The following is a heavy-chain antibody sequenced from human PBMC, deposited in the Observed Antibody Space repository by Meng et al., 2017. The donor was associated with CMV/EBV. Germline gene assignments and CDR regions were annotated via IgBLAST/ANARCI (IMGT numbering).Heavy chain of an antibody. CDR3: ARGSGAGTTWSYFDY. CDR1: GGTFSSYA. CDR2: IIPIFGTA. D-gene: IGHD1-7*01. V-gene: IGHV1-69*12. Sequence: QVRLVQSGAEVKKPGAPVKVSCKASGGTFSSYAISWVRQAPGQGLEWMGGIIPIFGTANYAQKFQGRVTITADESTSTAYMELSSLRSEDTAVYYCARGSGAGTTWSYFDYWGQGTLVTVSS. J-gene: IGHJ4*02.